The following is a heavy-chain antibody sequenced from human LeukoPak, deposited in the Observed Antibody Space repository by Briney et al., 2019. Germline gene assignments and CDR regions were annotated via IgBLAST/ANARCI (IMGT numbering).Heavy chain of an antibody. CDR3: ARWVYCSGGSCYDPHDAFDI. CDR2: IYTSGST. V-gene: IGHV4-61*02. Sequence: PSETLSLTCTVSGGSISSGSYYWSWIRQPAGKGLEWIGRIYTSGSTYYNPSLKSRVTISVDTSKNQFSLKLSSVTAADTAVYYCARWVYCSGGSCYDPHDAFDIWGQGTMVTVSS. CDR1: GGSISSGSYY. J-gene: IGHJ3*02. D-gene: IGHD2-15*01.